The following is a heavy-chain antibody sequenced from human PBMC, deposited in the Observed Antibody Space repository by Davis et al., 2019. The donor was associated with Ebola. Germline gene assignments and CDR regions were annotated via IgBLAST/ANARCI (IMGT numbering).Heavy chain of an antibody. J-gene: IGHJ5*02. CDR3: ARDHCGGGCFSGNWFDP. V-gene: IGHV4-59*01. D-gene: IGHD2-21*02. CDR1: GGSISSCY. CDR2: IHYLGNT. Sequence: MPSETLSLTCTVSGGSISSCYWSWIRQPPGKGLEWIGNIHYLGNTNYNPSLKSRVTISVDKSKNQFSLKLSSVTAADTAVYYCARDHCGGGCFSGNWFDPWGQGTLVTVSS.